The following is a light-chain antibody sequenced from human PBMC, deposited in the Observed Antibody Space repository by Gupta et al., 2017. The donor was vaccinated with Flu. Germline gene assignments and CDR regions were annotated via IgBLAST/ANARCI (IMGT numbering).Light chain of an antibody. CDR2: GND. V-gene: IGLV1-44*01. CDR3: AAWDDSRNGHYV. CDR1: STNIGSNA. J-gene: IGLJ1*01. Sequence: STNIGSNAVNVYQHVPGTAPKLLIYGNDRRPSGVPVRFSCSKSGTSASLAIGGLQSEDEADYDCAAWDDSRNGHYVFGTGTKVSAL.